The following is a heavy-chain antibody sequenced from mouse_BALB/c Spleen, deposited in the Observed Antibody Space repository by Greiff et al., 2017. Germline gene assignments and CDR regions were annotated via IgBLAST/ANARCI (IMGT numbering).Heavy chain of an antibody. D-gene: IGHD4-1*01. CDR2: ISSGGSYT. J-gene: IGHJ2*01. V-gene: IGHV5-6*01. CDR3: ARLELGGYFDY. CDR1: GFTFSSYG. Sequence: EVQLVESGGDLVKPGGSLKLSCAASGFTFSSYGMSWVRQTPDKRLEWVATISSGGSYTYYPDSVKGRFTISRDNAKNTLYLQMSSLKSEDTAMYYCARLELGGYFDYWGQGTTLTVSS.